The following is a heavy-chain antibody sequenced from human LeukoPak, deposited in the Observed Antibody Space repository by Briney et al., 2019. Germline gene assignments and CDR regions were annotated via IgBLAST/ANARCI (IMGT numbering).Heavy chain of an antibody. D-gene: IGHD1-26*01. CDR1: GGSFSGYY. CDR2: INHSGST. J-gene: IGHJ4*02. V-gene: IGHV4-34*01. Sequence: SETLSLTCAVYGGSFSGYYWSRIRQPPGKGLEWIGEINHSGSTNYNPSLKSRVTISVDTSKNHFSLKLSSVTAADTAVYYCARWPPSGSYWGGRFDYWGQGTLVSVSS. CDR3: ARWPPSGSYWGGRFDY.